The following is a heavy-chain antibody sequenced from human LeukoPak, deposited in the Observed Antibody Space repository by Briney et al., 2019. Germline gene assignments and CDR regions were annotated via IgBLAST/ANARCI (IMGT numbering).Heavy chain of an antibody. Sequence: PSETLSLTCTVSGGSIRGYYWSWIRQPPGKGLEWIGYIYYSGSTKYNPSLQSRVTISVDTSKNQFSLKLSSVTAADTAVYYCAKDADYGGNSDYFDYWGQGTLVTVSS. V-gene: IGHV4-59*12. J-gene: IGHJ4*02. D-gene: IGHD4-23*01. CDR1: GGSIRGYY. CDR3: AKDADYGGNSDYFDY. CDR2: IYYSGST.